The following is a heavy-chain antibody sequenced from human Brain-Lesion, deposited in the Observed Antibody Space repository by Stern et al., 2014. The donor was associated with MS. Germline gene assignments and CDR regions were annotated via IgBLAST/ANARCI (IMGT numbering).Heavy chain of an antibody. D-gene: IGHD2-2*01. J-gene: IGHJ6*02. CDR2: IFNSGSP. Sequence: VQLVQSGPGLVKPSQTLSLSCTVSGGSISSGGYYWSWIRQPAGKGLEWIGRIFNSGSPSYNPPPKSRVTISIDTSKNQFSLRLNSMTAADTAVYYCARGRVVPGFQYYATDVWGQGTTVIVSS. CDR3: ARGRVVPGFQYYATDV. V-gene: IGHV4-61*02. CDR1: GGSISSGGYY.